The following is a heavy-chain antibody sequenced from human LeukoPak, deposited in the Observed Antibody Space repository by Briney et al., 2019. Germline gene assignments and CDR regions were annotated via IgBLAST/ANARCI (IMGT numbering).Heavy chain of an antibody. CDR1: GFTFSSYG. CDR3: AKEATTELDY. D-gene: IGHD4-11*01. Sequence: GGSLRLSCAASGFTFSSYGMHWVRQAPGKGLERVAFIRYDGSNKYYADSVKGRFTISRDNSKNTLYLQMNSLRAEDTAVYYCAKEATTELDYWGQGTLVTVSS. V-gene: IGHV3-30*02. CDR2: IRYDGSNK. J-gene: IGHJ4*02.